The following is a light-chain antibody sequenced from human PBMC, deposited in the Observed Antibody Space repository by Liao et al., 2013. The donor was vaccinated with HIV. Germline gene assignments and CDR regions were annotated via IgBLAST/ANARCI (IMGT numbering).Light chain of an antibody. Sequence: SSELTQPPSLSASPGQPASISCSGDGLGSKFAYWYQQRPGQSPVLVIYQNYKRPSGIPERFSASNSGDTATLTISGTLPSDEADYFCQTWDNRFVAFGGGTRLTVL. CDR1: GLGSKF. V-gene: IGLV3-1*01. CDR2: QNY. CDR3: QTWDNRFVA. J-gene: IGLJ2*01.